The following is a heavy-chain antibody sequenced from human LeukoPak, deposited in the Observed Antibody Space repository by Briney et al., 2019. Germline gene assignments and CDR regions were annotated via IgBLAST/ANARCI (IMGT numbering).Heavy chain of an antibody. CDR3: ARDRGVVVFYGMDV. Sequence: PSETLSLTCTLPGGSISSGDYYWSWIRQPPGKGLEWIGYIYYSGSTYYNPSLKSRVTISVDTSKNQFSVKLSSVTAADTAVYYCARDRGVVVFYGMDVWGQGSTVTVSS. J-gene: IGHJ6*02. V-gene: IGHV4-30-4*01. CDR2: IYYSGST. CDR1: GGSISSGDYY. D-gene: IGHD2-2*01.